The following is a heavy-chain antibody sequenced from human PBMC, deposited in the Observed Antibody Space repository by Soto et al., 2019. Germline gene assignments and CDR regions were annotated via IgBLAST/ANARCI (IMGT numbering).Heavy chain of an antibody. CDR2: ISAYNGNT. J-gene: IGHJ6*02. D-gene: IGHD2-15*01. CDR3: ARDLVVVVAATLFKYYYGMDV. V-gene: IGHV1-18*01. Sequence: ASVKVSCKASGYTFTSYGISWVRQAPGQGLEWMGWISAYNGNTNYAQKLQGRVTMTTDTSTSTAYMELRSLRSDDTAVYYCARDLVVVVAATLFKYYYGMDVWG. CDR1: GYTFTSYG.